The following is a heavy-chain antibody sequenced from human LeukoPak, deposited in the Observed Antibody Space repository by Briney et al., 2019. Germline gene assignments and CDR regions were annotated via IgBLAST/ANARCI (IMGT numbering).Heavy chain of an antibody. J-gene: IGHJ4*02. V-gene: IGHV3-30*04. Sequence: GGSLRLSCAASGFTFNTYVMHWARQAPGKGLEWVSLISYDGRNKYYADSVKGRFTISRDNSKNTLYLQMNSLRAEDTAVYYCAKAAPYYFDYWGQGTLVTVSS. CDR3: AKAAPYYFDY. CDR2: ISYDGRNK. CDR1: GFTFNTYV.